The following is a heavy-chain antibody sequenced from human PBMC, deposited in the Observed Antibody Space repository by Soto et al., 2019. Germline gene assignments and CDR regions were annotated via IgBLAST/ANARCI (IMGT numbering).Heavy chain of an antibody. J-gene: IGHJ4*02. CDR3: ARGIKVRGVIRNYYFDY. D-gene: IGHD3-10*01. V-gene: IGHV4-4*02. Sequence: SETLSLTCAVSCGSISSSNWWSWVRQPPGKGLEWIGEIYHSGSTNYNPSLKSRVTISVDKSKNQFSLKLSSVTAADTAVYYCARGIKVRGVIRNYYFDYWGQGTLVTVSS. CDR1: CGSISSSNW. CDR2: IYHSGST.